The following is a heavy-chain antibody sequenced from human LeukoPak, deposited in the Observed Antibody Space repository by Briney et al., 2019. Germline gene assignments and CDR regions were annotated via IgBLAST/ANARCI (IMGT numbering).Heavy chain of an antibody. Sequence: PSETLSLTCTVSGGSISSYYWSWIRQPPGKGLEWIGYIYYSGSTNYNPSLKSRVTISVDTSKNQFSLKLSSVTAADTAVYYCARHSPEADIVVVPAAFPFDYWGRGTLVTVSS. CDR2: IYYSGST. CDR1: GGSISSYY. CDR3: ARHSPEADIVVVPAAFPFDY. V-gene: IGHV4-59*08. J-gene: IGHJ4*02. D-gene: IGHD2-2*01.